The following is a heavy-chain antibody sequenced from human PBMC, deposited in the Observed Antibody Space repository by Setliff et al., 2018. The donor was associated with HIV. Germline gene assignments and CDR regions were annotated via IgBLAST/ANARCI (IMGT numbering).Heavy chain of an antibody. J-gene: IGHJ2*01. CDR2: IYYGGST. CDR1: GGSISSHY. CDR3: ARALWLGDFRFTGDWYFDL. V-gene: IGHV4-59*11. Sequence: SETLSLTCTVSGGSISSHYWSWIRQPPGKGLEWIGYIYYGGSTNYNPSLKSRVTISVDTSKNQFSLRLSSVTAADTAVYYCARALWLGDFRFTGDWYFDLWGRGTLVTVSS. D-gene: IGHD3-10*01.